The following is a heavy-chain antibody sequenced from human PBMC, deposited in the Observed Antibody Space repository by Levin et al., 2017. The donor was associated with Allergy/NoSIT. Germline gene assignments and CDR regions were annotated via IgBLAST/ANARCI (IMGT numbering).Heavy chain of an antibody. CDR3: AKDQGGYCTSTSCYIWGMDV. V-gene: IGHV3-43*01. CDR1: GFTFDDST. J-gene: IGHJ6*02. CDR2: ISWDGGTT. Sequence: LSLPCAASGFTFDDSTMHWVRQAPGKGLEWVSLISWDGGTTYYADSVKGRFTISRDNSKNSLYLQMNSLRTEDTALYYCAKDQGGYCTSTSCYIWGMDVWGQGTTVTVSS. D-gene: IGHD2-2*02.